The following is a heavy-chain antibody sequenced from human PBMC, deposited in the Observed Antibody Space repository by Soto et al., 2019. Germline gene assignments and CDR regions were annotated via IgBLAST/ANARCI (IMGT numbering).Heavy chain of an antibody. V-gene: IGHV3-30*18. J-gene: IGHJ6*02. D-gene: IGHD5-12*01. Sequence: QVQLVESGGGVVQPGRSLRLSCAASGFTFSSYGMHWVRQAPGKGLEWVAVISYDGSNKYYADSVKGRFTISRDNSKNTLYLQMNSLRAEDTAVYYCAKSRGIVASYGMDVWGQGTTVTVSS. CDR1: GFTFSSYG. CDR2: ISYDGSNK. CDR3: AKSRGIVASYGMDV.